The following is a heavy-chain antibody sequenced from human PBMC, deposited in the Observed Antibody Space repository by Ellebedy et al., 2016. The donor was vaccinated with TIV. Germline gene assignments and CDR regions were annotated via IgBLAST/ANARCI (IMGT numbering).Heavy chain of an antibody. CDR2: INPSGGST. CDR1: GYTFTSYY. V-gene: IGHV1-46*04. D-gene: IGHD3-10*01. Sequence: AASVKVSCKASGYTFTSYYMHWVRQAPGQGLEWMGIINPSGGSTSYAQKLQGRVTMTRDTSTSTVYMELSSLRSEDTAVYYCAREEHYGSGTKDYGMDVWGQGTTVTVSS. CDR3: AREEHYGSGTKDYGMDV. J-gene: IGHJ6*02.